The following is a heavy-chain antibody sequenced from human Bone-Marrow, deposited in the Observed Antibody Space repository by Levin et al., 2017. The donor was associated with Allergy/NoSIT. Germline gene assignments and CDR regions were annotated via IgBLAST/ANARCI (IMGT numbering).Heavy chain of an antibody. CDR1: GGSIPTDDDY. CDR3: ARNYGGEGGWFDP. V-gene: IGHV4-30-4*01. CDR2: IDYSGGT. J-gene: IGHJ5*02. Sequence: SQTLSLPCTVSGGSIPTDDDYWSWIRQPPGKGLEWIGYIDYSGGTYFKSSLESRVFISLDTSKNQFSLNLTSVTAADTAVYYCARNYGGEGGWFDPWGQGTLVTVSS. D-gene: IGHD2-21*01.